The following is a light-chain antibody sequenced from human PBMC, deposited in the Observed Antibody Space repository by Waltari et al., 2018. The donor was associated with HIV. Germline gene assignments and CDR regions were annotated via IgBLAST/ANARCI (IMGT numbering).Light chain of an antibody. J-gene: IGLJ1*01. Sequence: SYVLTQPPSVSVAPGQTATITCGGNHIGATTVHRYRHPLGQAPVLVVYDDVERPSGMSDRFSGSNSGNTATLLITGADVGDEAEYYCQVWDMTSDHFVFGPGTTVTVL. CDR2: DDV. V-gene: IGLV3-21*02. CDR1: HIGATT. CDR3: QVWDMTSDHFV.